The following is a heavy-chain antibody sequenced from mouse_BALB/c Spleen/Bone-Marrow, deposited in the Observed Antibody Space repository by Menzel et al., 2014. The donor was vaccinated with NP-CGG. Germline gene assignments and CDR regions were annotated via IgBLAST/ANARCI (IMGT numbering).Heavy chain of an antibody. CDR2: IWGGGST. V-gene: IGHV2-6-5*01. CDR3: AKHYVRYYAMDY. D-gene: IGHD2-12*01. Sequence: VQGVESGPGLVAPSQRLSITCTVSGFSLTDYGVSWIRQPPGKGLEWLGVIWGGGSTYYNSTLKSRLSISKDNSKSQVFLKMSSLQTDDTAIYYCAKHYVRYYAMDYWGQGTSVTVSS. J-gene: IGHJ4*01. CDR1: GFSLTDYG.